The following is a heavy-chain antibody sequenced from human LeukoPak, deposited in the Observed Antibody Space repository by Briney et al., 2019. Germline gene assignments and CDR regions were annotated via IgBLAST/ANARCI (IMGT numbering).Heavy chain of an antibody. D-gene: IGHD6-13*01. CDR3: ARDFKVAAAGTKGNWFDP. Sequence: ASVKVSCKASGYTFTVYYMHWVRQAPGQGLEWMGWINPNSGGTNYAQKFQGRVTMTRDTSISTAYMELSRLRSDDTAVYYCARDFKVAAAGTKGNWFDPWGQGTLVTVSS. CDR2: INPNSGGT. CDR1: GYTFTVYY. V-gene: IGHV1-2*02. J-gene: IGHJ5*02.